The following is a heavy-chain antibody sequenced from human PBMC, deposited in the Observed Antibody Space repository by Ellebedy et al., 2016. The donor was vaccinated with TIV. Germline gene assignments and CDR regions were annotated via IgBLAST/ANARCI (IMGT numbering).Heavy chain of an antibody. Sequence: GESLKISXAASGFTFSDYYMSWIRQAPGKGLEWVSYISSSSSYTNYADSVKGRFTISRDNAKNSLYLQMNSLRAEDTAVYYCARTLGDSSGYYYSYYYYGMDGWGQGTTVTVSS. D-gene: IGHD3-22*01. CDR3: ARTLGDSSGYYYSYYYYGMDG. V-gene: IGHV3-11*03. CDR2: ISSSSSYT. J-gene: IGHJ6*02. CDR1: GFTFSDYY.